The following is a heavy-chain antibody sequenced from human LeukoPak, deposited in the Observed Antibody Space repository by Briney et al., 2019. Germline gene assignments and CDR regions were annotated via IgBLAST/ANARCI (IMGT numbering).Heavy chain of an antibody. CDR2: LSYSGST. CDR3: ARYPHCSSTDCYVT. Sequence: PSETLSLTCTVSGGSISRHFWSWIRQPPGKGLEWIGYLSYSGSTNYNPSLKSRVSISVDTSKNQFSLKLSSVTAADTAVYYCARYPHCSSTDCYVTWGQGTLVIVPA. CDR1: GGSISRHF. V-gene: IGHV4-59*11. J-gene: IGHJ4*02. D-gene: IGHD2-2*01.